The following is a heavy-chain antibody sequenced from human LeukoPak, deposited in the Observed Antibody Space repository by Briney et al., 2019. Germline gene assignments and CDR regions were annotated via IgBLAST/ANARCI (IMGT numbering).Heavy chain of an antibody. CDR2: IYYSGTT. V-gene: IGHV4-39*01. D-gene: IGHD7-27*01. J-gene: IGHJ4*02. Sequence: SETLSLTCTVSGGSISSSSYYWGWIRQPPGKGLEWIGNIYYSGTTYYNPSLKSRVTISVDTSKNQFSLKLCSVTAADTAVYYCARLGMFDYWGQGTLVTVSS. CDR1: GGSISSSSYY. CDR3: ARLGMFDY.